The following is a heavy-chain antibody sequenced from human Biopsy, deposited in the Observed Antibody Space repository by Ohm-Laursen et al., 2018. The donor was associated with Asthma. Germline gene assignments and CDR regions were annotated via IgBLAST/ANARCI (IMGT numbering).Heavy chain of an antibody. J-gene: IGHJ4*02. D-gene: IGHD6-13*01. V-gene: IGHV4-59*01. CDR3: ARATSTWSQSGPHYFDH. CDR2: VHSTGST. Sequence: SETLSLTCPVSPGSINDYYWNWIRQFPGKGLEWIGYVHSTGSTRFNPSLKSRLTISVDTSVDQVSLKLTSVTAADTAVYYCARATSTWSQSGPHYFDHWGRGTLVTVSS. CDR1: PGSINDYY.